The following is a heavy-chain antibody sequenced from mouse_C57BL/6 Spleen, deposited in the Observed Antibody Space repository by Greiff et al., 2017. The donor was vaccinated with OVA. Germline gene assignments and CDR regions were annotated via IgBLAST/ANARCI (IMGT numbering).Heavy chain of an antibody. Sequence: EVHLVESGGGLVKPGGSLKLSCAASGFTFSSYAMSWVRQTPEKRLEWVATISDGGSYTYYPDNVKGRFTISRDNAKNNLYLQMSHLKSEDTAMYYCARVNWDEGYFDVWGTGTTVTVSS. J-gene: IGHJ1*03. CDR1: GFTFSSYA. V-gene: IGHV5-4*01. CDR2: ISDGGSYT. D-gene: IGHD4-1*01. CDR3: ARVNWDEGYFDV.